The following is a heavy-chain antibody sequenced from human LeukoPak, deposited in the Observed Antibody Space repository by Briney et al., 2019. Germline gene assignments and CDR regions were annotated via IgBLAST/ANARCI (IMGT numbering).Heavy chain of an antibody. CDR3: AKDTIGKWLLPTYFDY. CDR2: ISSSGSTI. Sequence: GGSLRLSCAASGFTFSSYEMNWVRQAPGKGLEWVSYISSSGSTIYYADSVKGRFTISRDNSKNTLYLQMNSLRAEDTAVYYCAKDTIGKWLLPTYFDYWGQGTLVTVSS. J-gene: IGHJ4*02. D-gene: IGHD3-22*01. CDR1: GFTFSSYE. V-gene: IGHV3-48*03.